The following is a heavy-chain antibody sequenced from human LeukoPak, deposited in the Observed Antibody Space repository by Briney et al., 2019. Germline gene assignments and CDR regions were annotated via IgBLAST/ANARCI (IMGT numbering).Heavy chain of an antibody. CDR3: ARVPNSSSWQTYYYYIDV. V-gene: IGHV1-69*05. CDR2: IIPIFGTA. D-gene: IGHD6-13*01. J-gene: IGHJ6*03. CDR1: GGTFSSYA. Sequence: SAKVSCKASGGTFSSYAISWVRQAPGQGLEWMGGIIPIFGTANYAQKFQGRVTITTDESTSTAYMELSSLRSEDTAVYYCARVPNSSSWQTYYYYIDVWGKGTTVTVSS.